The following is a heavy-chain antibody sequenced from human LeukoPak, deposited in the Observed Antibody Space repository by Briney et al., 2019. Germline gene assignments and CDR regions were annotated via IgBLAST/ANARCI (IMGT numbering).Heavy chain of an antibody. V-gene: IGHV4-59*12. J-gene: IGHJ3*02. CDR2: IYYSGST. CDR1: GDSMSTYY. CDR3: ASSSSWYGNAFDI. Sequence: SETLSLTCTVSGDSMSTYYWSWIRQPPGKGLEWIGYIYYSGSTNYNPSLKSRVSISVDTSKNQFSLKLSSVTAADTAVYYCASSSSWYGNAFDIWGQGTMVTVSS. D-gene: IGHD6-13*01.